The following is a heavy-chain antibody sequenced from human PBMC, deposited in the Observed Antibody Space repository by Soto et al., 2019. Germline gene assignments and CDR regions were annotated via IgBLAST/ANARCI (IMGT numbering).Heavy chain of an antibody. CDR1: GFTFSSYG. Sequence: GGSLRLSCAASGFTFSSYGMHWVRQAPGKGLEWVAVIWYDGSNKYYADSVKGRFTISRDNSKNTLYLQMNSLRAEDTAVYYCARITDYGDYAGDAFDIWGQGTMVTVSS. CDR3: ARITDYGDYAGDAFDI. D-gene: IGHD4-17*01. CDR2: IWYDGSNK. V-gene: IGHV3-33*01. J-gene: IGHJ3*02.